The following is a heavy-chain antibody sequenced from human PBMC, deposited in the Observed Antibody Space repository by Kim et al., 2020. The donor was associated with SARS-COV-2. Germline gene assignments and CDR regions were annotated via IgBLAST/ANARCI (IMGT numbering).Heavy chain of an antibody. CDR1: GYTFTSYY. CDR2: INPSGGST. Sequence: VKVSCKASGYTFTSYYMHWVRQAPGQGLEWMGIINPSGGSTSYAQKFQGRVTMTRDTSTSTVYMELSSLRSEDTAVYYCARDAKPPYYYDSSGYYLANPTLVSWRQGTLVTVSS. V-gene: IGHV1-46*01. CDR3: ARDAKPPYYYDSSGYYLANPTLVS. D-gene: IGHD3-22*01. J-gene: IGHJ5*02.